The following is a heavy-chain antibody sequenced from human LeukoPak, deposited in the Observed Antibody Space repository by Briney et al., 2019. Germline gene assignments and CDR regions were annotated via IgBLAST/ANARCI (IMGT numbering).Heavy chain of an antibody. CDR1: EGTFSSYA. V-gene: IGHV1-69*05. J-gene: IGHJ4*02. D-gene: IGHD5-24*01. CDR2: IIPIFGTA. Sequence: SVKVSCKASEGTFSSYAISWVRQAPGQGLECMGRIIPIFGTANNAQKFQGRVTITTDEFTSTAYMELSSLRSEDTAVYYCARDGYNSRSLDYWGQGTLVTVSS. CDR3: ARDGYNSRSLDY.